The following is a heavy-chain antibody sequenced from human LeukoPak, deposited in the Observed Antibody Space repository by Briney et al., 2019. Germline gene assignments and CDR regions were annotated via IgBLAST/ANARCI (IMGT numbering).Heavy chain of an antibody. CDR3: ARDAYHMATSCLEY. Sequence: SVKVSCKASGGTFSSYAISWVRQAPGQGLEWMGGIIPIFGTANYAQKFQGRVTITTDESTSTAYMELSSLRSEDTAVYYCARDAYHMATSCLEYWGQGTLVTVSS. D-gene: IGHD2-2*01. V-gene: IGHV1-69*05. J-gene: IGHJ4*02. CDR2: IIPIFGTA. CDR1: GGTFSSYA.